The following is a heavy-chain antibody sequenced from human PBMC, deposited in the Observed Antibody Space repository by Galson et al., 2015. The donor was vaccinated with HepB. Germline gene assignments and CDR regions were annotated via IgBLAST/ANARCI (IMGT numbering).Heavy chain of an antibody. CDR2: ISSGSSTI. Sequence: SLRLSCAASTFIFSTYSMNWVRQAPGKGLEWISYISSGSSTIYYADSVKGRFTISRDNAKNSLYLQMNSLRAEDTAVYYCARDWSSNWGQGTLVTVSS. CDR3: ARDWSSN. V-gene: IGHV3-48*04. D-gene: IGHD6-13*01. J-gene: IGHJ4*02. CDR1: TFIFSTYS.